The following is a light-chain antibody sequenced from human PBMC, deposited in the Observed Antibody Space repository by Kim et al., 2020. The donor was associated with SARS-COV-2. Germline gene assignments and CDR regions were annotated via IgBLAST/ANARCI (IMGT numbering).Light chain of an antibody. Sequence: EIVLTQSPGTLSLSPGERATLPCRASQSVGSSYLAWYQQKPGQAPRLLIYGASSRASGIPDRFSGSGSGTDFTLTVTRLEPEDFAVYYCQQYGDSRLTFGGGTKLEI. CDR1: QSVGSSY. V-gene: IGKV3-20*01. CDR2: GAS. CDR3: QQYGDSRLT. J-gene: IGKJ4*01.